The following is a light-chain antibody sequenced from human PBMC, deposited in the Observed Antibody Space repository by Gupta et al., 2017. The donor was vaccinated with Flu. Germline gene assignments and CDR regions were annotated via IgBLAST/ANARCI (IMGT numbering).Light chain of an antibody. CDR3: QQDDTSPIT. CDR2: GAS. CDR1: QSIRSSH. J-gene: IGKJ3*01. Sequence: GTLSLSPGARATLSCRASQSIRSSHLAWYQQKPGQAPRLLIHGASSRCPGIPDRFRGSGSGTDFTLTISGLKPEDFAVYFCQQDDTSPITFGHGTKVEIK. V-gene: IGKV3-20*01.